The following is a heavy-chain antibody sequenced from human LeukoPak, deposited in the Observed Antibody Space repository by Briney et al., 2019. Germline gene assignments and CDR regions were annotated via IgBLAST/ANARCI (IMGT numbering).Heavy chain of an antibody. CDR3: SRGLDSRKLGY. D-gene: IGHD3-22*01. CDR1: GASFNSDDQY. CDR2: IHPSGML. V-gene: IGHV4-31*03. Sequence: PSETLSLTCTVSGASFNSDDQYWNWIRQSPGKGLEWIGSIHPSGMLYNNPSLESRVTMPRHTSKNQFSLTLNSVTAADTAVYFCSRGLDSRKLGYWGQGILVTVSS. J-gene: IGHJ4*02.